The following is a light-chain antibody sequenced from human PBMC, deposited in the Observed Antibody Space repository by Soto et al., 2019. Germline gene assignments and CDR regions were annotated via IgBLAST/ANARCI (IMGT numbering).Light chain of an antibody. V-gene: IGKV3-20*01. CDR1: QSVSNNF. CDR3: QQYGSSPFT. Sequence: EIVLTQSPGTLSWSPGERATLSCRASQSVSNNFLAWYQQKPGQGPRLLIYGASSRAGGIPDRFRGSGSGTDFTLTIAGLEPEDFAVYYCQQYGSSPFTFGPGTKVDIK. J-gene: IGKJ3*01. CDR2: GAS.